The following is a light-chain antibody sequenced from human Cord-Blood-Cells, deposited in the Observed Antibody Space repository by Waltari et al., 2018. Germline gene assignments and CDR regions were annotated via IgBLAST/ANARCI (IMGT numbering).Light chain of an antibody. CDR3: SSYTSSSTYV. V-gene: IGLV2-14*03. J-gene: IGLJ1*01. CDR2: DVS. Sequence: SALTQPASVSGSPGQSITISCTGTSSDVGGYKYVSWYQQPPGNAPKLMIYDVSNRPSGVSNRFSGSKSGNTASLTISGLQAEDEADYYCSSYTSSSTYVFGTGTKVTVL. CDR1: SSDVGGYKY.